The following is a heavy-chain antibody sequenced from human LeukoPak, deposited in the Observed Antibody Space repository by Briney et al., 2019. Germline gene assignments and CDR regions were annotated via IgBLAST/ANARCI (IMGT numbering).Heavy chain of an antibody. CDR1: GYTFTSYG. D-gene: IGHD1-26*01. V-gene: IGHV1-18*01. J-gene: IGHJ4*02. CDR3: ARDRSGNYYSPNF. CDR2: ISAYTGST. Sequence: ASVKVSCKASGYTFTSYGISWVRLAPGQGLEWMGWISAYTGSTEYAQNFKGRVSLTTDTPTDTASMELRGLRSDDTAVYYCARDRSGNYYSPNFWGQGTLVTVSS.